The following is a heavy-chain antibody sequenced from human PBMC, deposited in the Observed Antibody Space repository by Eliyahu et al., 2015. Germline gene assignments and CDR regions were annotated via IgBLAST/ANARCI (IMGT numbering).Heavy chain of an antibody. J-gene: IGHJ4*02. Sequence: EVQLLESGGALVQPGGSLRLSCATSEFIFSNSAMIWXRQAPGXGLEYVSGISGSGTQTFYADSVKGRFTIXRDNSKNILYLQMDSLRAEDSAVYYCAKCNGPSWTWSNYFDHWGQGALVTVSS. V-gene: IGHV3-23*01. CDR2: ISGSGTQT. CDR3: AKCNGPSWTWSNYFDH. CDR1: EFIFSNSA. D-gene: IGHD3/OR15-3a*01.